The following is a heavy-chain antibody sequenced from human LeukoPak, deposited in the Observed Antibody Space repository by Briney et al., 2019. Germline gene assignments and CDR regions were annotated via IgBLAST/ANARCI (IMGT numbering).Heavy chain of an antibody. D-gene: IGHD2-21*02. CDR2: ISAYNGNT. J-gene: IGHJ6*03. CDR1: GYTFTSYG. Sequence: ASVKVSCKASGYTFTSYGISWVRQAPGQGLEWMGWISAYNGNTNYAQKLQGRVTMTTDTSTGTAYMELRSLRSDDTAVYYCARAAPGIVVVTAIHYYYYYMDVWGKGTTVTVSS. CDR3: ARAAPGIVVVTAIHYYYYYMDV. V-gene: IGHV1-18*01.